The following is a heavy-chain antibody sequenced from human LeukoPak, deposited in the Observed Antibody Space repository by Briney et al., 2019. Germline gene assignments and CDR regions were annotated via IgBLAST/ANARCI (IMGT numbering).Heavy chain of an antibody. Sequence: ASVKVSCKASGYTFTSYYMHWVRRAPGQGLEWMGIINPSGGDTNYAQKFQGRVTMTRDTSTNTVYMELSSLRSVDTAVYYCARDLAKGYCSSSSCSNWFDPWGQGTLVTVSS. CDR1: GYTFTSYY. V-gene: IGHV1-46*01. CDR3: ARDLAKGYCSSSSCSNWFDP. J-gene: IGHJ5*02. CDR2: INPSGGDT. D-gene: IGHD2-2*01.